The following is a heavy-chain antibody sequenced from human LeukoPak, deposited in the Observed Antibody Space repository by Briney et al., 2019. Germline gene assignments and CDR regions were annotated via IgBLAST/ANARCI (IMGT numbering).Heavy chain of an antibody. V-gene: IGHV4-34*01. CDR3: ASRPRGDKYFDY. CDR1: GGSFSGYN. CDR2: INHSGST. J-gene: IGHJ4*02. Sequence: PSETLSLTCAVYGGSFSGYNWSWIRQPPGKGLEWIGEINHSGSTNYNPSLKSRVTISVDTSKNQFSLKLSSVTAADTAVYYCASRPRGDKYFDYWGQGTLVTVSS. D-gene: IGHD7-27*01.